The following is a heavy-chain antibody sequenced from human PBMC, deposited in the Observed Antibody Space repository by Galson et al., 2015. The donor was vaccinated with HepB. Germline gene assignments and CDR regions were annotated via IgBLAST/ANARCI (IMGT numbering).Heavy chain of an antibody. CDR2: IYYSGST. CDR3: ARERSRSSGWGVYFDY. J-gene: IGHJ4*02. Sequence: ETLSLPCTVSGGSISSYYWSWIRPPAGKGLEWIGYIYYSGSTNYNPSLKSRVTISVDTSKNQFSLKLSSVTAADTAVYYCARERSRSSGWGVYFDYWGQGTLVTVSS. D-gene: IGHD6-19*01. CDR1: GGSISSYY. V-gene: IGHV4-59*01.